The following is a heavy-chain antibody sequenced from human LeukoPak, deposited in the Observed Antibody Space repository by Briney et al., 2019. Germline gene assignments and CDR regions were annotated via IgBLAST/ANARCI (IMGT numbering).Heavy chain of an antibody. Sequence: ASVKVSCKASGYTFTAYYIHWVRQAPGQGLEWMGWINPNSGATYYAQKFQGRVTMTRDTSVSTAYMEVSRLRSDDSAVYFCARVYGTVGEKTDYWGQGTLVTVSS. D-gene: IGHD3-16*01. CDR2: INPNSGAT. CDR3: ARVYGTVGEKTDY. CDR1: GYTFTAYY. V-gene: IGHV1-2*02. J-gene: IGHJ4*01.